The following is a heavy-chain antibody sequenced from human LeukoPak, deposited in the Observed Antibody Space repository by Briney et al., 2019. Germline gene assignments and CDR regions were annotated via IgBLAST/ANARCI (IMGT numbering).Heavy chain of an antibody. Sequence: GGSLRLSCAASGFTFSTHAMHWVRQAPAKGLEGVAMIWFDGKTTYYVNSVKGRFTISRDNSKNTVDLRMNSLRAEDTAVYYCTRDPPSSGWSFDYWGQGTLVTVSS. D-gene: IGHD6-19*01. J-gene: IGHJ4*02. CDR1: GFTFSTHA. CDR3: TRDPPSSGWSFDY. V-gene: IGHV3-33*01. CDR2: IWFDGKTT.